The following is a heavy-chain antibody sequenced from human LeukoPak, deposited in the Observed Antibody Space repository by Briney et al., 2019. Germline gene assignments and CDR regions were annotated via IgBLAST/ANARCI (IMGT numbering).Heavy chain of an antibody. V-gene: IGHV3-30*02. Sequence: PGGSLRLSCVASGFTFSSYGMHWVRQAPGKGLERVAFIRYDGSNKYYADSVKGRFTISKDNSKNTLYLQMNSLRPEDTALYNCAKDFRSGMIDGHWGQGTLVTVSS. CDR2: IRYDGSNK. D-gene: IGHD3-22*01. J-gene: IGHJ4*02. CDR3: AKDFRSGMIDGH. CDR1: GFTFSSYG.